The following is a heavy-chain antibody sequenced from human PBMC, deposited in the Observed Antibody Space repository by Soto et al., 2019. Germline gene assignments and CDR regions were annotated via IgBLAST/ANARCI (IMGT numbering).Heavy chain of an antibody. J-gene: IGHJ5*02. V-gene: IGHV1-46*01. CDR3: ARGLSYSSSWYLAMGLWFDP. CDR2: INPSDGST. CDR1: GYTFTSYY. Sequence: ASVNGSWKSAGYTFTSYYIHWVRQAPGQGLEWMGIINPSDGSTIYAQKFQGRVTMTRDTSTSTVYMELSSLRSEDTAVYYCARGLSYSSSWYLAMGLWFDPWGQGTLVTVSS. D-gene: IGHD6-13*01.